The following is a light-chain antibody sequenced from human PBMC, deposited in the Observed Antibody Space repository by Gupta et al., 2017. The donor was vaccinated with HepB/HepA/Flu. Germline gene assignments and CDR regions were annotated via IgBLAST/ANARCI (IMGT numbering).Light chain of an antibody. CDR1: QSISSY. CDR3: QQSYSTPLT. Sequence: DFKMTQPPSSLSPSVGDRVTITCRASQSISSYLNWYQQKPGKAPKLLIYAASSLQSGVPSRFSGSGSGTDFTLTISSLQPEDFATYYCQQSYSTPLTFGGGTKVEIK. V-gene: IGKV1-39*01. CDR2: AAS. J-gene: IGKJ4*01.